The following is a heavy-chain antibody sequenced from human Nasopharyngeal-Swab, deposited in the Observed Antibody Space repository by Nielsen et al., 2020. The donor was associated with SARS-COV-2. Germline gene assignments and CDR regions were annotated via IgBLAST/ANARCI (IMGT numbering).Heavy chain of an antibody. CDR2: IWYDGSNK. J-gene: IGHJ5*02. CDR3: ARGTYYYDSPVLINWFDP. D-gene: IGHD3-22*01. CDR1: GFTFSSYG. Sequence: GGSMRLSCAASGFTFSSYGMHWVRQAPGKGLEWVAVIWYDGSNKYYADSVKGRSTISRDNSKNTLYLQMNSLRAEDTAVYYCARGTYYYDSPVLINWFDPWGQGTLVTVSS. V-gene: IGHV3-33*01.